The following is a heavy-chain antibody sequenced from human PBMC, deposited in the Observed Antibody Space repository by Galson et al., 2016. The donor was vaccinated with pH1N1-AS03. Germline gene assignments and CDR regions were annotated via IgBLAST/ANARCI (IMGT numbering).Heavy chain of an antibody. CDR1: GYIFTSHY. D-gene: IGHD3-3*01. CDR3: ARMHYDRWSGYDYYGLDV. V-gene: IGHV1-18*04. Sequence: SVKVSCKASGYIFTSHYMHWVRQAPGQGLEWVGWISTYDSETYYIERVQGRVTMTTDTSSSTAYMELRSLISDDSAVYYCARMHYDRWSGYDYYGLDVWGQGTTVTVSS. CDR2: ISTYDSET. J-gene: IGHJ6*02.